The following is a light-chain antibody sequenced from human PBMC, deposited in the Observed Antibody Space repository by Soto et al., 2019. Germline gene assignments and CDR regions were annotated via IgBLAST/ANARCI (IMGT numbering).Light chain of an antibody. CDR1: SSDVGGYNY. Sequence: QSALTQPASVSGSHGQSITISCTGTSSDVGGYNYVSWYQQHPGRAPQLMIYDVSHRPSGVSNRFSGSRSGNTASLTIAGLQAEDEADYYCSSYATSTTVLFGGGTKVTVL. CDR3: SSYATSTTVL. V-gene: IGLV2-14*03. CDR2: DVS. J-gene: IGLJ2*01.